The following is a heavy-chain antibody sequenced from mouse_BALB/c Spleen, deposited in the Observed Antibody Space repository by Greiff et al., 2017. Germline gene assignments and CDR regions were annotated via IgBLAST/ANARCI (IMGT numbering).Heavy chain of an antibody. D-gene: IGHD1-1*02. V-gene: IGHV5-4*02. CDR2: ISDGGSYT. J-gene: IGHJ2*01. Sequence: EVMLVESGGGLVKPGGSLKLSCAASGFTFSDYYMYWVRQTPEKRLEWVATISDGGSYTYYPDSVKGRFTISRDNAKNNLYLQMSSLKSEDTAMYYCARDRGGLWSLDYWGQGTTLTVSS. CDR1: GFTFSDYY. CDR3: ARDRGGLWSLDY.